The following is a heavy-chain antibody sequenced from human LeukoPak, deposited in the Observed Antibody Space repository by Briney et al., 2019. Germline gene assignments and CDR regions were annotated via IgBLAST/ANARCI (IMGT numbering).Heavy chain of an antibody. V-gene: IGHV3-23*01. CDR1: GFTFSSYA. CDR3: ANIWRVRLPPNTSDY. CDR2: ISGSGGST. D-gene: IGHD1-1*01. J-gene: IGHJ4*02. Sequence: GGSLRLSCAASGFTFSSYAMSWVRQAPGKGLEWVSAISGSGGSTYYADSVKGRFTISRDNSKNTLYLQMNSLRAEDTAVYYCANIWRVRLPPNTSDYWGQGTLVTVSS.